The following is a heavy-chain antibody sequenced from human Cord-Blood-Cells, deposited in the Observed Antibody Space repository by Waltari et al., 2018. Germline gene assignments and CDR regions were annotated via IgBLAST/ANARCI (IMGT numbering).Heavy chain of an antibody. CDR2: ISHSGST. Sequence: QVQLQESGPGLVKPSGTLSLTCAVSGGSISSSNWWSWVRQPPGKGLEWIGEISHSGSTNYNPSLKSRVTISVDKSKNQFSLKLSSVTAADTAVYYCARSVIAVAVDYYYYYGMDVWGQGTTVTVSS. CDR1: GGSISSSNW. D-gene: IGHD6-19*01. J-gene: IGHJ6*02. V-gene: IGHV4-4*02. CDR3: ARSVIAVAVDYYYYYGMDV.